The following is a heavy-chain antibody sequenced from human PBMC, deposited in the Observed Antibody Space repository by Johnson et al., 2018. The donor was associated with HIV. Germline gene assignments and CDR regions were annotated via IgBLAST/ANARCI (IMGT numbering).Heavy chain of an antibody. Sequence: VQLVESGGGVVQPGRSLRLSCAASGFTFSSYAMHWVRQAPGKGLEWVAVIWYDGSNKFYIDSVKGRFTISRDNSKNTLFLQMSSLRAEDAAVYYCAKDIGDGYNRWGAFDFWGQGTMVTVSS. CDR1: GFTFSSYA. V-gene: IGHV3-33*03. J-gene: IGHJ3*01. CDR2: IWYDGSNK. CDR3: AKDIGDGYNRWGAFDF. D-gene: IGHD5-24*01.